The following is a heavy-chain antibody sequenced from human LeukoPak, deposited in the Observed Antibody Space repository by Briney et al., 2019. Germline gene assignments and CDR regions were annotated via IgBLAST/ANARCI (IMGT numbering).Heavy chain of an antibody. V-gene: IGHV3-74*01. CDR3: VGSLFGVSP. D-gene: IGHD3-3*01. J-gene: IGHJ4*02. CDR2: INSDGSST. CDR1: GFTFSSYA. Sequence: PGGSLRLSCAASGFTFSSYAMSWVRQAPGKGLVWVSRINSDGSSTFYADSVKGRFTISRDNAKNTLYLQLNSPRVEDTAVYYCVGSLFGVSPWGQGTLVTVSS.